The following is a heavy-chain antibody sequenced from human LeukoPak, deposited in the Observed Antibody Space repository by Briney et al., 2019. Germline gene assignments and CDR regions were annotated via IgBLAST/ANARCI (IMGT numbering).Heavy chain of an antibody. J-gene: IGHJ4*02. Sequence: PGGSLRLSCSASGFPFSSYAMHWVRQAPGKGLEWVSVTYSGASTYYADSVKGRFTISRDNSKNTLYLQMNSLRAEDTAVYYCARGLSSSSGYFDYWGQGTLVTVSS. D-gene: IGHD6-6*01. CDR1: GFPFSSYA. CDR3: ARGLSSSSGYFDY. V-gene: IGHV3-66*01. CDR2: TYSGAST.